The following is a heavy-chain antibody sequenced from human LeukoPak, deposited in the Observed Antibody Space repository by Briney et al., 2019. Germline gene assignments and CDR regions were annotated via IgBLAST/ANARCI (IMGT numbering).Heavy chain of an antibody. Sequence: SETLSLTCTVSGGSISSSSYYWGWIRQPPGKGLEWIGSIYYSGSTYYNPSLKSRVTISVDTSKNQISLKLRSVTAADRAVYYFVSVVGVAVADTGGGDFDYWGQGTLVTVSS. CDR2: IYYSGST. D-gene: IGHD6-19*01. J-gene: IGHJ4*02. CDR1: GGSISSSSYY. V-gene: IGHV4-39*01. CDR3: VSVVGVAVADTGGGDFDY.